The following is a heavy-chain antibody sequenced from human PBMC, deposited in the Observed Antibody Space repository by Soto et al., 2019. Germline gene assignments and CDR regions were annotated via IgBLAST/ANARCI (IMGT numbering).Heavy chain of an antibody. J-gene: IGHJ6*02. CDR2: ISNAGSNK. CDR1: GFSFSTYG. D-gene: IGHD6-6*01. V-gene: IGHV3-30*03. Sequence: QVQLVESGGGVVQPGRSLRLSCAASGFSFSTYGMHWVRQAPGKGLECMAVISNAGSNKYYADSVKGRFTISRDNSKDTLFLQMNSLRGEDTAIYYCATLIRADSTSSNCYYYSGMDVWGQGTTVTVSS. CDR3: ATLIRADSTSSNCYYYSGMDV.